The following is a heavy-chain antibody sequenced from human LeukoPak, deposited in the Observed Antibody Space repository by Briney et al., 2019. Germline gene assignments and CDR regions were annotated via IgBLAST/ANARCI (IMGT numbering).Heavy chain of an antibody. Sequence: KASETLSLTCTVSGGSISSYYWSWIRQPPGKGLEWIGYIYYSGSTNYNPSLKSRVTISVDTSKNQFSLKLSSVTAADTAVYYCARDRPRYYDSSGYPMGYWFDPWGQGTLVTVSS. CDR3: ARDRPRYYDSSGYPMGYWFDP. CDR2: IYYSGST. D-gene: IGHD3-22*01. J-gene: IGHJ5*02. V-gene: IGHV4-59*01. CDR1: GGSISSYY.